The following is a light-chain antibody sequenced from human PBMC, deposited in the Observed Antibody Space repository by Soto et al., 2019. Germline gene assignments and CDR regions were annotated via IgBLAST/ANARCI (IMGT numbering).Light chain of an antibody. Sequence: DIQITRSPPTLSSSLGDIVTITCRASQSVGYWLAWYQQKPGKAPTFLIYDASTLERGVPSRFSGTGSGTEFTLTISSLQPDDFATYYCQQYYRSSITFGQGTRLE. CDR3: QQYYRSSIT. CDR2: DAS. CDR1: QSVGYW. V-gene: IGKV1-5*01. J-gene: IGKJ5*01.